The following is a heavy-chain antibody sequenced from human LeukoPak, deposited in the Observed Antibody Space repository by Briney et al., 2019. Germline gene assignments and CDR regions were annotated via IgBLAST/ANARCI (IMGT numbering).Heavy chain of an antibody. CDR2: INHSGST. J-gene: IGHJ4*02. Sequence: SETLSLTCAVYGGSFSGYYWSWIRQPPGKGLEWIGEINHSGSTNYNPSLKSRVTISVDTSKNQFSLKLSSVTAADTAVYYCARRARRYYDXLRPYYFDYWGQGTLVTVSS. V-gene: IGHV4-34*01. CDR1: GGSFSGYY. CDR3: ARRARRYYDXLRPYYFDY. D-gene: IGHD3-3*01.